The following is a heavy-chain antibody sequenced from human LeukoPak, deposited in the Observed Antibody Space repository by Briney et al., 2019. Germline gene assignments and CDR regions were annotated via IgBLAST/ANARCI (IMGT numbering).Heavy chain of an antibody. CDR2: INSDGSST. Sequence: GGSLRLSCAASGFTFSSYWMHWVRQAPGKGLVWVSRINSDGSSTSYADSVEGRFTISRDNAKNTLYLQMNSLRAEDTAVYYCAREPRGRWLQMMYYFDYWGQGTLVTVSS. CDR1: GFTFSSYW. CDR3: AREPRGRWLQMMYYFDY. V-gene: IGHV3-74*01. D-gene: IGHD5-24*01. J-gene: IGHJ4*02.